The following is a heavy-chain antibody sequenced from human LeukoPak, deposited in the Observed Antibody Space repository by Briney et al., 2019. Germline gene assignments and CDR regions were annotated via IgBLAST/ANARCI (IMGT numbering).Heavy chain of an antibody. Sequence: SETLSLTCAVYGGSFSSYYWSWIRQPPGKGLEWIGEINHSGSTNYNPSLKSRVTISVDTSKNQFSLKLSSVTAADTAVYYCARGPVVPAAMSLFDIWGQGTMVTVSS. CDR2: INHSGST. CDR1: GGSFSSYY. D-gene: IGHD2-2*01. J-gene: IGHJ3*02. V-gene: IGHV4-34*01. CDR3: ARGPVVPAAMSLFDI.